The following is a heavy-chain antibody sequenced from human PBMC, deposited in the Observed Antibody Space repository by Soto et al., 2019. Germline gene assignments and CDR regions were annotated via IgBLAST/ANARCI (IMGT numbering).Heavy chain of an antibody. CDR1: GASIRSYY. CDR3: ARDCSGGSCPRDY. Sequence: PSETLSLTCAVSGASIRSYYWSWIRQPAGKGLEWIGHIYNSGSTNYNPSLKRRVTMSVDTSKNQFSLKLNSVTAADTAVYYCARDCSGGSCPRDYWGQGTLVTVSS. D-gene: IGHD2-15*01. J-gene: IGHJ4*02. V-gene: IGHV4-4*07. CDR2: IYNSGST.